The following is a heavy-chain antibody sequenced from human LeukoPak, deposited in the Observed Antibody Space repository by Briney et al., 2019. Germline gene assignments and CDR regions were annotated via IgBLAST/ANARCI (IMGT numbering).Heavy chain of an antibody. CDR1: GFTFRTYG. J-gene: IGHJ4*02. D-gene: IGHD4-23*01. V-gene: IGHV3-48*04. CDR3: ARDSSQVVTQKDYFDY. CDR2: ISSSGSTI. Sequence: PGGSLRLSCAASGFTFRTYGMHWVRQAPGKGLEWVSYISSSGSTIYYADSVKGRFTISRDNAKNSLYLQMNSLRAEDTAVYYCARDSSQVVTQKDYFDYWGQGTLVTVSS.